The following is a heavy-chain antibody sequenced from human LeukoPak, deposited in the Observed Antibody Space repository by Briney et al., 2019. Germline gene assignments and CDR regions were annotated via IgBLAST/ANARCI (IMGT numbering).Heavy chain of an antibody. J-gene: IGHJ5*02. CDR1: GGSISSYY. CDR3: ARDRGRMVYAVWFDP. Sequence: SETLSLTCTVSGGSISSYYWSWIRQPPGKGLEWIGYIYYSGSTNYNPSLKGRVTISVDTSKNQFSLKLSSVTAADTAVYYCARDRGRMVYAVWFDPWGQGTLVTVSS. D-gene: IGHD2-8*01. CDR2: IYYSGST. V-gene: IGHV4-59*12.